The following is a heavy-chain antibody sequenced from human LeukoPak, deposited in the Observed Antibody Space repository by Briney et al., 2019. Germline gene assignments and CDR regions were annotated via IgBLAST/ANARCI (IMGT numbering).Heavy chain of an antibody. V-gene: IGHV3-74*01. CDR3: ATSTGSYSSGWYTPMDV. Sequence: GGSLRLSCAASGFTFSSYWMHWVRQAPGKGLVWVSRINSDGSSTSYADSVKGRFTISRDNAKNSLYLQMNSLRAEDTAVYYCATSTGSYSSGWYTPMDVWGKGTTVTISS. D-gene: IGHD6-19*01. J-gene: IGHJ6*03. CDR2: INSDGSST. CDR1: GFTFSSYW.